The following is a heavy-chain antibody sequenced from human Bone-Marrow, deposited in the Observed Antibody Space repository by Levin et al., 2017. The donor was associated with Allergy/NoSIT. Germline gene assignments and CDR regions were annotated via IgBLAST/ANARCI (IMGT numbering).Heavy chain of an antibody. CDR2: IIPIFGTA. CDR3: ARVDLWRLGELSLYDAFDI. D-gene: IGHD3-16*02. Sequence: ASVKVSCKASGGTFSSYAISWVRQAPGQGLEWMGGIIPIFGTANYAQKFQGRVTITADESTSTAYMELSSLRSEDTAVYYCARVDLWRLGELSLYDAFDIWGQGTMVTVSS. V-gene: IGHV1-69*13. CDR1: GGTFSSYA. J-gene: IGHJ3*02.